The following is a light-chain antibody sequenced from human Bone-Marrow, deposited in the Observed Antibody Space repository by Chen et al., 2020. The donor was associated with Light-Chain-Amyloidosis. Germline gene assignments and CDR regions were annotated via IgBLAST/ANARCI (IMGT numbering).Light chain of an antibody. V-gene: IGKV3-20*01. CDR2: AAS. J-gene: IGKJ1*01. CDR1: QSVSDNF. CDR3: QQYGNSPWT. Sequence: EIVLTQSPGTLSLSAGERATLSCRASQSVSDNFLAWYQQKPGQAPRLLIYAASRRATGIPDVFSGGGSGTDFTLTISRLEPEDFAVYYCQQYGNSPWTFGQGTKVEIK.